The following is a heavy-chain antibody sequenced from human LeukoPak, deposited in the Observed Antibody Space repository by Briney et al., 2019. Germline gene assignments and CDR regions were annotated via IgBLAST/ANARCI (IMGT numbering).Heavy chain of an antibody. V-gene: IGHV3-30*04. CDR2: ISYDGSNK. Sequence: PGGSLRLSCAASRFTFSSYAMHWVRQAPGKGLEWVTLISYDGSNKYYADSVKGRFTISRDNSKNTLYLQMNSLRAEDTAVYYCAKDPWYSSGAGYMDVWGKGTTVTISS. J-gene: IGHJ6*03. D-gene: IGHD6-25*01. CDR1: RFTFSSYA. CDR3: AKDPWYSSGAGYMDV.